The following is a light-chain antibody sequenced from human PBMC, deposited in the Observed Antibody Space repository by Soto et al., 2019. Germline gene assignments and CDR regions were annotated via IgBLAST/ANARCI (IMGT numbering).Light chain of an antibody. CDR3: QQCGNSPPWT. CDR1: QSVSSSY. J-gene: IGKJ1*01. V-gene: IGKV3-20*01. Sequence: EIVLTQSPGTLSLSPGERATLSCRAIQSVSSSYLAWYQQKPGQAPRLLIYGASSRATGIPDRFSGSGSETDFTLTISRLEPEDFAVYYCQQCGNSPPWTFGQGTKVDI. CDR2: GAS.